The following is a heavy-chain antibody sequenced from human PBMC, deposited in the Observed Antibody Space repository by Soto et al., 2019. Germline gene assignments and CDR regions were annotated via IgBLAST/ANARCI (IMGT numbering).Heavy chain of an antibody. CDR2: INSDGSST. V-gene: IGHV3-74*01. CDR3: ARGREGWVLLWFGELWD. Sequence: EVQLVESGGGLVQPGGSLRLSCAASGFTFSSYWMHWVRQAPGKGLVWVSRINSDGSSTSYADSVKGRFTISRDNAKNSLYLQMNSLRAEDTAVYYCARGREGWVLLWFGELWDWGQGTLVTVSS. J-gene: IGHJ4*02. CDR1: GFTFSSYW. D-gene: IGHD3-10*01.